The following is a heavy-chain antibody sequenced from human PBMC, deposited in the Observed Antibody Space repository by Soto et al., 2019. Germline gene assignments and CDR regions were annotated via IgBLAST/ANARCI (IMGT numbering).Heavy chain of an antibody. Sequence: QVQLVESGGGVIQPGRSLRLSCVASGFTFTGHAMHWVRQAPGKGLEWVTFISYDGSNTYYADSVKGRFTISRDNLNNILYLQMQSLTAEDTAVYYCARGLTWHPGTYIYHYGLDVWGQGTTVTVS. D-gene: IGHD1-26*01. J-gene: IGHJ6*02. V-gene: IGHV3-30-3*01. CDR3: ARGLTWHPGTYIYHYGLDV. CDR2: ISYDGSNT. CDR1: GFTFTGHA.